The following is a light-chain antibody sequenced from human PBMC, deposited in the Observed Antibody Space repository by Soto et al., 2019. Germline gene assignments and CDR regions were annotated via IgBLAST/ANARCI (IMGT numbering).Light chain of an antibody. V-gene: IGLV1-51*01. CDR1: SSNMGNNY. CDR2: DND. J-gene: IGLJ1*01. CDR3: GTWDSNLRGAYV. Sequence: QSVLTQPPSLSAAPGQKVTISCSGSSSNMGNNYVCWYQQAPVAAPKLLIYDNDKRPSEIPDRFTGSKSGTSATLDITGLQTGDEADYFCGTWDSNLRGAYVFGTGTKVNVL.